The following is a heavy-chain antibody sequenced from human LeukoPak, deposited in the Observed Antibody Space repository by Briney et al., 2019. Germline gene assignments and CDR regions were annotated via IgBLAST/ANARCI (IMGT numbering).Heavy chain of an antibody. D-gene: IGHD3-10*01. V-gene: IGHV3-21*01. CDR2: ISSSSSYI. CDR3: ARDLLNTMVRGSSDY. J-gene: IGHJ4*02. Sequence: GSLRLSCAASGFTFSSYNMNSVRQAPGKGLEWVSSISSSSSYIYYSDSVKGRFNISRDNAKNSLYLQMNSLRAEDTAVYYCARDLLNTMVRGSSDYWGQGTLVTVSS. CDR1: GFTFSSYN.